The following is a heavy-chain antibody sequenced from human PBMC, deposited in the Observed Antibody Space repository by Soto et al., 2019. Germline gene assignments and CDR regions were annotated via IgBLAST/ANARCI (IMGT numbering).Heavy chain of an antibody. D-gene: IGHD2-2*01. CDR2: ISPYNAYA. V-gene: IGHV1-18*01. CDR1: GYSFSNYG. J-gene: IGHJ3*02. CDR3: ARWDCSSTSCRANAFDI. Sequence: GASVKVSCKASGYSFSNYGITWVRQAPGQGLEWMGWISPYNAYANYAQSLQGRVTMTADTSASIAYMELRSLRSDDTAVYYCARWDCSSTSCRANAFDIWGQGTMVTVSS.